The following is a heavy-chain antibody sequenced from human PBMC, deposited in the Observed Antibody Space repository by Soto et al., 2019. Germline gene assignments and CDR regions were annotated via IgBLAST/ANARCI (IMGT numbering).Heavy chain of an antibody. CDR2: IYYSGST. CDR3: AREAKPLGAYWSGYHGWFDP. J-gene: IGHJ5*02. D-gene: IGHD3-3*01. V-gene: IGHV4-59*01. Sequence: SETLSLTCTVSGGSISSYYWSWIRQPPGKGLEWIGYIYYSGSTTYNPSLKSRVTISVDTSKNQFSLKLSSVTAAETAVYYSAREAKPLGAYWSGYHGWFDPWGQGTLVNVSS. CDR1: GGSISSYY.